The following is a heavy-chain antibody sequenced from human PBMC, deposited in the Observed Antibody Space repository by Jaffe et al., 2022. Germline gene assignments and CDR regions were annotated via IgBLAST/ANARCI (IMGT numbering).Heavy chain of an antibody. CDR3: ARSDAMVRGIIISFLYFDY. Sequence: QVQLQESGPGLVKPSQTLSLTCTVSGGSISSGSYYWSWIRQPAEKGLEWIGRIYTSGNTDYNPSLKSRVTISMDTSKNQFSLKLSSVTAADTAVYYCARSDAMVRGIIISFLYFDYWGQGTLVTVSS. CDR2: IYTSGNT. V-gene: IGHV4-61*02. CDR1: GGSISSGSYY. J-gene: IGHJ4*02. D-gene: IGHD3-10*01.